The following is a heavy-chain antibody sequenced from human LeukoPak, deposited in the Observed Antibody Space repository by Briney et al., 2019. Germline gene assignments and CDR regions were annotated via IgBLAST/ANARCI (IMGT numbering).Heavy chain of an antibody. J-gene: IGHJ3*02. Sequence: SGGSLRLSCTASGFTFDDYAMHWVRQTPGKGLEWVSGISWNSGSIGYADSVKGRFTISRDNAKNSLYLQMNSLRAEDTALYYCAGYYDSSGPDAFDIWGQGTMVTVSS. CDR3: AGYYDSSGPDAFDI. D-gene: IGHD3-22*01. V-gene: IGHV3-9*01. CDR2: ISWNSGSI. CDR1: GFTFDDYA.